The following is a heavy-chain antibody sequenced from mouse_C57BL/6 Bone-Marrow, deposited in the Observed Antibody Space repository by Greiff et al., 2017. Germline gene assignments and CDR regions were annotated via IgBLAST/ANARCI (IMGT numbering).Heavy chain of an antibody. V-gene: IGHV5-6*02. Sequence: DVMLVESGGDLVKPGGSLKLSCAASGFTFSSYGMSWVRQTPDKRLEWVATISSGGSYTYYPDSVKGRFTISRDNAKNTLYRQMSSLKSEDTAMYYCASPIPTVYYYAMDYWGQGTSVTVSS. CDR3: ASPIPTVYYYAMDY. D-gene: IGHD1-1*01. CDR2: ISSGGSYT. J-gene: IGHJ4*01. CDR1: GFTFSSYG.